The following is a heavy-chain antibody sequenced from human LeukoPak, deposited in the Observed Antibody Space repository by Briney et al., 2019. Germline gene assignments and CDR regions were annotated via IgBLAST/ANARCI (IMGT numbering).Heavy chain of an antibody. CDR3: ARGAGRWAI. V-gene: IGHV4-4*07. CDR1: GGSISSYF. CDR2: FYSSGRT. D-gene: IGHD4-23*01. J-gene: IGHJ3*02. Sequence: PSETLSLTCTVSGGSISSYFWSWIRQPADKGLEWIGRFYSSGRTNYNPSLESRVTVSVDTSKNQISLKVNSVTAADTAVYYCARGAGRWAIWGQGTMVTVSS.